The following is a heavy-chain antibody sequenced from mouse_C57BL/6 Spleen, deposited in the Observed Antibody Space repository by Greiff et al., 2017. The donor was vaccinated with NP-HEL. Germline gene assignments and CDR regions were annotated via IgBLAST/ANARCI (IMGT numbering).Heavy chain of an antibody. CDR2: INPYNGGT. J-gene: IGHJ1*03. CDR3: ARSGTYSNYWYFDV. Sequence: EVQLQQSGPVLVKPGASVKMSCKASGYTFTDYYMNWVKQSHGKSLEWIGVINPYNGGTSYNQKFKGKATLTVDKSSSTAYMELNSLTSEDSAVYYCARSGTYSNYWYFDVWGTGTTVTVSS. CDR1: GYTFTDYY. D-gene: IGHD2-5*01. V-gene: IGHV1-19*01.